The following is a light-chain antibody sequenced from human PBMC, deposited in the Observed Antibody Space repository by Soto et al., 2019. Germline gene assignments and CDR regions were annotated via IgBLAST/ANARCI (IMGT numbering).Light chain of an antibody. CDR3: QQRFNWPRFT. CDR1: PSVSSY. J-gene: IGKJ2*01. V-gene: IGKV3-11*01. Sequence: EIVLTQSPATLSLSPGERATLSCRASPSVSSYLAWYQQKPGQAPRLLIYDASNRSTGIPARCSGGGSGTYFTLTIGSLESEDFAVYYGQQRFNWPRFTFGQGTKLEIK. CDR2: DAS.